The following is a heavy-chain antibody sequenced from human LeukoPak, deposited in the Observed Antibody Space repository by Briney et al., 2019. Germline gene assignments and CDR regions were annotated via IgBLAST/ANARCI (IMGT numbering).Heavy chain of an antibody. CDR3: TTDLSERYYFDY. J-gene: IGHJ4*02. Sequence: GGSLRPSCAASGFTLSNAWMSWVRQAPGKGLEWVGRIKSKTDGGTTDYAAPVKGRFTISRDDSKNTLYLQMNSLKTEDTAVYYCTTDLSERYYFDYWGQGTLVTVSS. CDR1: GFTLSNAW. V-gene: IGHV3-15*01. CDR2: IKSKTDGGTT. D-gene: IGHD5/OR15-5a*01.